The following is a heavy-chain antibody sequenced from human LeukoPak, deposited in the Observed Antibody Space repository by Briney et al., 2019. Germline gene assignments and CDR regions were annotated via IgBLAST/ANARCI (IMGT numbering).Heavy chain of an antibody. CDR3: ASGSGSYRTPYYYMDV. D-gene: IGHD3-10*01. J-gene: IGHJ6*03. CDR2: IYSGGST. Sequence: GGSLRLSCVVSGLTVSSNYMSWVRQAPGKGLEWVSVIYSGGSTYYADSVKGRFTISRDNSKNTLYLQMNSLRAEDTAVYYCASGSGSYRTPYYYMDVWGTGTTVTVSS. V-gene: IGHV3-53*01. CDR1: GLTVSSNY.